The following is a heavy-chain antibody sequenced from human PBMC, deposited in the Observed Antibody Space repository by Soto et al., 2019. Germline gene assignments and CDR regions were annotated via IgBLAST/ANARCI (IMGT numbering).Heavy chain of an antibody. CDR3: ARPRIAAHYFDY. Sequence: LLESGPGLVKPSETLSLTCTVSGGSISSSSYYWGWIRQPPGKGLEWIGSIYYSGSTYYNPSLKSRVTISVDTSKNQFSLKLSSVTAADTAVYYCARPRIAAHYFDYWGQGTLVTVSS. D-gene: IGHD6-25*01. V-gene: IGHV4-39*01. CDR2: IYYSGST. J-gene: IGHJ4*02. CDR1: GGSISSSSYY.